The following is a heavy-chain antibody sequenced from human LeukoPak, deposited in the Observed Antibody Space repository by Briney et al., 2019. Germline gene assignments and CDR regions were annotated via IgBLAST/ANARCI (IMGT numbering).Heavy chain of an antibody. CDR2: IYYSGSA. J-gene: IGHJ2*01. D-gene: IGHD1-1*01. CDR1: GGSISSYY. Sequence: SETLSLSCTVSGGSISSYYWSWIRQPPGKGREWIGYIYYSGSANYNPSLKSRVTISVDTSKNQFSLKLRSVTAADTAVYYCARAVGVGRGTYFDLWGRGNLVTVSS. V-gene: IGHV4-59*12. CDR3: ARAVGVGRGTYFDL.